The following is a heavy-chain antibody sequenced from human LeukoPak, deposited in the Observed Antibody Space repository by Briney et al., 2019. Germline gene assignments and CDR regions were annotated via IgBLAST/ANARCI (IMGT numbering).Heavy chain of an antibody. V-gene: IGHV3-74*01. Sequence: GGSLRLSCAASGFTFSRHWMRWVRQAPGKGLVWTSRINSDASDTNYADFVKGRFTISRDNAKNTVYLQINSLRDEDTAVYYCARICSSTDCLIPDWGQGTLVTVSS. CDR3: ARICSSTDCLIPD. D-gene: IGHD2-2*01. J-gene: IGHJ4*02. CDR2: INSDASDT. CDR1: GFTFSRHW.